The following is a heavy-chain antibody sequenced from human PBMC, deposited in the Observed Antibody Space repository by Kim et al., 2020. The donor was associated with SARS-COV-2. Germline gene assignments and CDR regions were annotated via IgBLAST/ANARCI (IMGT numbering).Heavy chain of an antibody. D-gene: IGHD5-18*01. J-gene: IGHJ4*02. Sequence: LSIRVTISVDTSKNQFSLKLSSVTAADTAVYYCARSTPTSVDTAMVEEVWGQGTLVTVSS. CDR3: ARSTPTSVDTAMVEEV. V-gene: IGHV4-39*07.